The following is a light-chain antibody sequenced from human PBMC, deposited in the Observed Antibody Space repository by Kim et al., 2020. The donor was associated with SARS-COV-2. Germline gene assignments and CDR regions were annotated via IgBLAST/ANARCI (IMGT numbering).Light chain of an antibody. CDR3: QQYDSLSTLS. V-gene: IGKV1-33*01. J-gene: IGKJ4*01. CDR1: QDISNY. Sequence: DIQMTQSPSSLSASVGDRVTITCQASQDISNYLNWYQQKPGKAPKLLIYDASNLETGVPSRFSGGGYGTDFTFIISRLQPEDTATYYCQQYDSLSTLSFGGGTKVDIK. CDR2: DAS.